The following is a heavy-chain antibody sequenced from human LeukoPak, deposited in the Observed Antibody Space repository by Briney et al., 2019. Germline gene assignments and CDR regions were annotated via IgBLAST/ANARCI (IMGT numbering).Heavy chain of an antibody. Sequence: PGGSLRLSCAASGFTFSSYSMNWVRQAPGKGLEWVSSISSSSSYIYYADSVKGRFTISRDNAKNSLYLQMNSLRAEDTAVYYCAKALTIVYYYDSSGYRRGAFDIWGQGTMVTVSS. CDR2: ISSSSSYI. V-gene: IGHV3-21*04. CDR1: GFTFSSYS. D-gene: IGHD3-22*01. J-gene: IGHJ3*02. CDR3: AKALTIVYYYDSSGYRRGAFDI.